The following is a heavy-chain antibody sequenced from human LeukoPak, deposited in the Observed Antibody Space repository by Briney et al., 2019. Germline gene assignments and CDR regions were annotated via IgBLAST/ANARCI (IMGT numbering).Heavy chain of an antibody. J-gene: IGHJ4*02. CDR3: ARSRNDDSSGYYLV. V-gene: IGHV1-2*02. D-gene: IGHD3-22*01. CDR2: INPNSGGT. CDR1: GYTFTGYY. Sequence: ASVKVSCKASGYTFTGYYMHWVRQAPGQGLEWMGWINPNSGGTNYAQKFQGRVTMTTDTSTSTAYMEVRSLRSDDTAVYYCARSRNDDSSGYYLVWGQGTLVTVSS.